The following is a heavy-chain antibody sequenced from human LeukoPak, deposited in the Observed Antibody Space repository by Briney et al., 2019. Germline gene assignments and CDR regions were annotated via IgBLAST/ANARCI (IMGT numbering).Heavy chain of an antibody. V-gene: IGHV4-59*01. D-gene: IGHD3-22*01. CDR2: IYYSGST. CDR3: ARVTYYYDSSGYSTTYYFDY. CDR1: GGSISSCY. J-gene: IGHJ4*02. Sequence: SETLCLTCTVSGGSISSCYWSWIRQPPGKVLEWIGYIYYSGSTNYNPSLKSRVTISVDTSKNQFSLKLSSVTAADTAVYYCARVTYYYDSSGYSTTYYFDYWGQGTLATVSS.